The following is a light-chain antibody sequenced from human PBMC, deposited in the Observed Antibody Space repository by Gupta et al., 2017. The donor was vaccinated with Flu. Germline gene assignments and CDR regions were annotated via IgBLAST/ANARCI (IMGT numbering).Light chain of an antibody. CDR2: GAS. J-gene: IGKJ4*01. CDR1: QSVSSSY. CDR3: QQYGSSPLT. V-gene: IGKV3-20*01. Sequence: VLTQSPGTLSLSPGERATLSCRASQSVSSSYLAWYQQKPGQAPRLLIYGASRRATGIPDSFSGSGSGTDFTLTISRLEPEDFAVYYCQQYGSSPLTFGGGTKVEIK.